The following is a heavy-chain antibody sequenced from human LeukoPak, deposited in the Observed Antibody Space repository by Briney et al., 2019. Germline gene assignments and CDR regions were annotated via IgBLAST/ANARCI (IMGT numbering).Heavy chain of an antibody. CDR1: GFTFSDYY. CDR2: ISSSGSTI. Sequence: GGSLGLSCAASGFTFSDYYMSWIRQAPGKGLEWVSYISSSGSTIYYADSVKGRFTISRDNAKNSLYLQMNSLRAEDTAVYYCARDSCSSTSCYWVFGMDVWGQGTTVTVSS. J-gene: IGHJ6*02. CDR3: ARDSCSSTSCYWVFGMDV. V-gene: IGHV3-11*01. D-gene: IGHD2-2*01.